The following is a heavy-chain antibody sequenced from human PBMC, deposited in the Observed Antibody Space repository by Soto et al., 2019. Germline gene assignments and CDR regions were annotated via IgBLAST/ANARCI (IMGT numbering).Heavy chain of an antibody. CDR3: ARRSYGGALDY. CDR1: GGSISSYY. J-gene: IGHJ4*02. V-gene: IGHV4-59*08. Sequence: SETLSLTCTVSGGSISSYYWSWIRQPPGKGLEWIGYIYYSGSTNYNPSLKSRVTISVDTSKNQFSLKLSSVTAADTAVYYCARRSYGGALDYWGQGTLVTVSS. D-gene: IGHD4-17*01. CDR2: IYYSGST.